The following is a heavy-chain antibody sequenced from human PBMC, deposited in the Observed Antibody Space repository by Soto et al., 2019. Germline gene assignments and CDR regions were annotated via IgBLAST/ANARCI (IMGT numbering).Heavy chain of an antibody. D-gene: IGHD6-19*01. J-gene: IGHJ5*02. CDR1: GFTFKNYT. V-gene: IGHV3-30*04. CDR3: ARDLSSGWPDSRWLDP. CDR2: LSSDGRDE. Sequence: AHLVESGGGVVQPGRSLRLSCAASGFTFKNYTMHWVRQAPGKGLEWVAILSSDGRDEYYADSVKGRFTISRDNSKNTLYLQMNSLRPEDTAVFYCARDLSSGWPDSRWLDPWGQGTLVTVSS.